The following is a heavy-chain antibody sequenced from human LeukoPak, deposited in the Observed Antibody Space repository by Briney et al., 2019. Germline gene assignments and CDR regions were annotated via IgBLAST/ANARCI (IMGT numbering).Heavy chain of an antibody. CDR2: INRDGRDK. Sequence: ARSLRLSCAASGFTFSSNWMNWVRPAPGRGREWVANINRDGRDKYYVGSVRGRVTISRDNADNALYLQMNSLRGDGTALYYCARGVDSAIDWWGQGTLVTVSS. CDR1: GFTFSSNW. J-gene: IGHJ4*02. V-gene: IGHV3-7*01. CDR3: ARGVDSAIDW. D-gene: IGHD3-9*01.